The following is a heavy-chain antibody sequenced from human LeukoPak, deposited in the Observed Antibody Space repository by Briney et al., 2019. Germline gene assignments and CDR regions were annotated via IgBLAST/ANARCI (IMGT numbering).Heavy chain of an antibody. Sequence: GASVKVSCKASGYTFTGYYMHWVRQAPGQGLEWMGWINPNSGGTNYAQKFQGWVTMTRDTSISTAYMELSRLRSDDTAVYYCAREGYCSGGSCYYDAFDIWGQGTVVTVSS. CDR2: INPNSGGT. V-gene: IGHV1-2*04. CDR3: AREGYCSGGSCYYDAFDI. J-gene: IGHJ3*02. CDR1: GYTFTGYY. D-gene: IGHD2-15*01.